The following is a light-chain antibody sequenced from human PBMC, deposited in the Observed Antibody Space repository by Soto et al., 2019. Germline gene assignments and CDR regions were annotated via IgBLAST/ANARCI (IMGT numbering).Light chain of an antibody. CDR1: NIGSKS. Sequence: VLTQPPSVSVAPGKTARITCGGNNIGSKSVHWYQQKPGQAPVLVIYYDSDRPSGIPERFSGSNSGNTATLTISRVESGDEADYYCQVWDSSSDHPVFGGGTKLTVL. J-gene: IGLJ2*01. CDR2: YDS. CDR3: QVWDSSSDHPV. V-gene: IGLV3-21*04.